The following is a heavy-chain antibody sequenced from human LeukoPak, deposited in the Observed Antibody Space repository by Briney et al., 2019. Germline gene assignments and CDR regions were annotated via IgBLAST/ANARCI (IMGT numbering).Heavy chain of an antibody. CDR1: GGSFSGYY. CDR3: ARVEGDYVLGYYYYYMDV. CDR2: INHSGGT. D-gene: IGHD4-17*01. V-gene: IGHV4-34*01. J-gene: IGHJ6*03. Sequence: SETLSLTCAVYGGSFSGYYWSWIRQPPGKGLEWIGEINHSGGTNYNPSLKSRVTISVDTSKNQFSLKLSSVTAADTAVYYCARVEGDYVLGYYYYYMDVWGKGTTVTVSS.